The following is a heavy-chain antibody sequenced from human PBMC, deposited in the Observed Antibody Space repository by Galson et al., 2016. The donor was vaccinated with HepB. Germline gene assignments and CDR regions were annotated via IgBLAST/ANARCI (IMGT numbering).Heavy chain of an antibody. J-gene: IGHJ6*02. V-gene: IGHV5-51*01. CDR1: GYSFTNYW. D-gene: IGHD3-22*01. Sequence: QSGAEVKKPGQSLKISCKGFGYSFTNYWNGWVRQMPGKGLEWMGIIYPGDSDTTYSPPFQGQVTISADKSISTAYLQWSSLKASDNAMYYCARSNDSYYYDSRGYYKYAMDVWGQGTTVTVSS. CDR3: ARSNDSYYYDSRGYYKYAMDV. CDR2: IYPGDSDT.